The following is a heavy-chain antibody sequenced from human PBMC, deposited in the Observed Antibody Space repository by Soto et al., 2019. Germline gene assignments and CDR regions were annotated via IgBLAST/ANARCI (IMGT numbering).Heavy chain of an antibody. CDR1: GYTFTSYG. CDR3: ARAYCGGDWHRFGFYYGMDV. D-gene: IGHD2-21*02. Sequence: QVQLVQSGAEVKKPGASVKVSCKASGYTFTSYGISWVRQAPGQGLEWMGWISAYNGNTNYAQKLQGRVTMTTDTSTSTAYMELRSLRSADTAVYYCARAYCGGDWHRFGFYYGMDVWGQGTTVTVSS. V-gene: IGHV1-18*04. J-gene: IGHJ6*02. CDR2: ISAYNGNT.